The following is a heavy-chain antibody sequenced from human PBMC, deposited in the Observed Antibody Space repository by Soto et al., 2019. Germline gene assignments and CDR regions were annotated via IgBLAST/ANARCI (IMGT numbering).Heavy chain of an antibody. CDR2: ISAYNGNT. CDR3: ARENPPVGYYYYGLDF. V-gene: IGHV1-18*04. CDR1: GYTFTSNG. J-gene: IGHJ6*02. Sequence: ASVKVSCKASGYTFTSNGISWVRQAPGQGLEWMGWISAYNGNTNYAQKLQGRVTMTTDTSTSTAYMELRSLRSDDTAMYYCARENPPVGYYYYGLDFWGQGTTVTVSS.